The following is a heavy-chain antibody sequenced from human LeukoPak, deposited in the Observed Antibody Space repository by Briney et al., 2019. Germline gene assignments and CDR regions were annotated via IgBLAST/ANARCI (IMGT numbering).Heavy chain of an antibody. D-gene: IGHD2-21*02. CDR3: ARARGLVTTAPDY. Sequence: SGTLSLTCAVYGGSSSGYYWSWIRQPPGKGLEWIGEINHSGSTNYNPSLKSRVTISVDTSKNQFSLKLSPVTAADTAVHYCARARGLVTTAPDYWAREPWSPSPQ. J-gene: IGHJ4*02. CDR2: INHSGST. V-gene: IGHV4-34*01. CDR1: GGSSSGYY.